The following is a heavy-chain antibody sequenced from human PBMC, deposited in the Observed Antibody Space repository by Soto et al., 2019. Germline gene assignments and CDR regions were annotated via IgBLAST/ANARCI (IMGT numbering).Heavy chain of an antibody. V-gene: IGHV3-7*03. D-gene: IGHD4-17*01. CDR2: IKQDESEK. J-gene: IGHJ5*02. CDR3: ARDVYGATGWFYP. CDR1: GFTFSNYC. Sequence: EVQLVESGGGLVQPGGSLRLSCAASGFTFSNYCMTWVRQAPGKGLEWVANIKQDESEKYYVDSVRGRFTISRDNNKNSLYLHMNSLRDEATAMYYCARDVYGATGWFYPWGQGTLVIVSS.